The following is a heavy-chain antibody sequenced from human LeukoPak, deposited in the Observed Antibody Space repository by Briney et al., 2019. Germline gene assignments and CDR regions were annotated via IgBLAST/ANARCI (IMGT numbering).Heavy chain of an antibody. D-gene: IGHD3-22*01. CDR2: INAGNGNT. Sequence: ASVKVSCKASGYTFTGYYVHWVRQAPGQRLEWMGWINAGNGNTKYSQKFQGRVTITRDTSASTAYMELSSLRSEDTAVYYCARDLGYYDSSGYYYPYYFDYWGQGTLVTVSS. V-gene: IGHV1-3*01. J-gene: IGHJ4*02. CDR1: GYTFTGYY. CDR3: ARDLGYYDSSGYYYPYYFDY.